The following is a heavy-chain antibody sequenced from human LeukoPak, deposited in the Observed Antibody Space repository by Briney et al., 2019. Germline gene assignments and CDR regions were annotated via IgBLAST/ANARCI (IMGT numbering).Heavy chain of an antibody. CDR3: ARVEGGYCSSTSCYADWFDP. D-gene: IGHD2-2*01. Sequence: GGSLRLSCAASGFTFSSYWMIWVRQAPGKGLEWVANIKQDRSEKYYVDSVKGRFTISRDNAKNSLYLQMNSLRAEDTAVYYCARVEGGYCSSTSCYADWFDPWGQGTLVTVSS. CDR2: IKQDRSEK. J-gene: IGHJ5*02. V-gene: IGHV3-7*03. CDR1: GFTFSSYW.